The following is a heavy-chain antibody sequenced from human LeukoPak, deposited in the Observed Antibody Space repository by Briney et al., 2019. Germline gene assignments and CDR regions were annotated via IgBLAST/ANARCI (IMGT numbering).Heavy chain of an antibody. CDR1: GFTFDDYA. CDR3: AKDIGSSSWYLGN. CDR2: ISWNSGSI. Sequence: GGSLRLSCAASGFTFDDYAMHWVRQAPGKGLGWVSGISWNSGSIGYADSVKGRFTISRDNAKNSLYLEMNSLRAEDTALYYCAKDIGSSSWYLGNWGQGTLVTVSS. V-gene: IGHV3-9*01. J-gene: IGHJ4*02. D-gene: IGHD6-13*01.